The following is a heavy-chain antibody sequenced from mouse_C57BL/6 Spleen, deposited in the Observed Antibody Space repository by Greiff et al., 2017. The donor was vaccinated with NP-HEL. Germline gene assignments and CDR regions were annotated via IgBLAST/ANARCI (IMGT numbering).Heavy chain of an antibody. D-gene: IGHD2-4*01. Sequence: EVQLQQSGPELVKPGASVKISCKASGYSFTGYYMNWVKQSPEKSLEWIGEINPSTGGTTYNQKFKAKATLTVDKSSSTAYMQLKSLTSEDSAVYYCARWGYDYDWFAYWGQGTLVTVSA. V-gene: IGHV1-42*01. CDR3: ARWGYDYDWFAY. CDR2: INPSTGGT. CDR1: GYSFTGYY. J-gene: IGHJ3*01.